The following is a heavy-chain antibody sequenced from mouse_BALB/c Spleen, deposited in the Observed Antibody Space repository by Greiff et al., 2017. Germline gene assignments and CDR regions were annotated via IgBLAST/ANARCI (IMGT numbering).Heavy chain of an antibody. Sequence: EVKLQESGGGLVKPGGSLKLSCAASGFTFSSYAMSWVRQTPEKRLEWVASISSGGSTYYPDSVKGRFTISRDNARNILYLQMSSLRSEDTAMYYCARGGYDYDRGYYFDYWGQGTTLTVSS. V-gene: IGHV5-6-5*01. J-gene: IGHJ2*01. D-gene: IGHD2-4*01. CDR3: ARGGYDYDRGYYFDY. CDR1: GFTFSSYA. CDR2: ISSGGST.